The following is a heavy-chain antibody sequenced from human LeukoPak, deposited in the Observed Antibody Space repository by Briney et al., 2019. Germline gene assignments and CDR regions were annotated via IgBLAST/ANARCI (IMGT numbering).Heavy chain of an antibody. Sequence: GGSLRLSCAASGFTFSTHAMHWVRQAPGKGLEWVAVVSHDGNTKYYTDSVKGRFTISRDSSKNTLYLQMNGLRTDDTAVYYCARAIVGTENFDCWGQGTLVTVSS. J-gene: IGHJ4*02. V-gene: IGHV3-30*10. CDR1: GFTFSTHA. D-gene: IGHD5-12*01. CDR3: ARAIVGTENFDC. CDR2: VSHDGNTK.